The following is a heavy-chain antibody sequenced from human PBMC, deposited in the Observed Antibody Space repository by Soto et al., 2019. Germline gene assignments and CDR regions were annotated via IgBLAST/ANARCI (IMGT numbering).Heavy chain of an antibody. J-gene: IGHJ4*02. Sequence: QVQLVQSGAEVKKPGASVKVSCKASGYTFTSYGIIWVRQAPGQGLEWMGWISAYNGNTHYAQKLQGRVTMTTGTSTSTAYMERRSLRSDDTAVYYCARDRGSYALDYWGQGTLVTVSS. CDR1: GYTFTSYG. CDR2: ISAYNGNT. V-gene: IGHV1-18*01. D-gene: IGHD1-26*01. CDR3: ARDRGSYALDY.